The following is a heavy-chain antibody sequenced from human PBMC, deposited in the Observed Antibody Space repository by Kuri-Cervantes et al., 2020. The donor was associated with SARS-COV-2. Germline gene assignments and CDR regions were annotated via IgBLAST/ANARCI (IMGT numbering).Heavy chain of an antibody. D-gene: IGHD3-3*01. CDR3: TRDSHYYDLWSGLLDY. Sequence: GESLKISCTASGFTFGDYAMSWVRQAPGKGLEWVGFIRSKAYGGTTEYAASVKGRFTISRDDSKSIAYLQMNSLKTEDTAVYYCTRDSHYYDLWSGLLDYWGQGTLVTDSS. V-gene: IGHV3-49*04. CDR2: IRSKAYGGTT. CDR1: GFTFGDYA. J-gene: IGHJ4*02.